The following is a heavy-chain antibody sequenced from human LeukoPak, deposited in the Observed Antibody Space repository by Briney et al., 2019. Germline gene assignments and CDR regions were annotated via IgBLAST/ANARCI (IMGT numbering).Heavy chain of an antibody. V-gene: IGHV4-39*01. CDR3: ARQGVVPNKAGWYFDL. Sequence: PSETLSLTCIVSGGSMSSTDHFWGWIRQPPGKGLEWIGSFYYTGTIFYSPSLESRGTISISLKIRSVTAADTAVYYCARQGVVPNKAGWYFDLWGRGALVTVSS. CDR2: FYYTGTI. CDR1: GGSMSSTDHF. D-gene: IGHD3-10*01. J-gene: IGHJ2*01.